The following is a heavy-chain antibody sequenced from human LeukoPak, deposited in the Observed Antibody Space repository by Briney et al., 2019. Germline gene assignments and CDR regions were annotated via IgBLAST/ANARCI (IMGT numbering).Heavy chain of an antibody. CDR2: ISSSGSTI. CDR1: GFTFSDYY. V-gene: IGHV3-11*01. CDR3: ARDLGDYYYYYMDV. J-gene: IGHJ6*03. Sequence: KPGGSLRLSCAASGFTFSDYYMSWIRQAPGKGLEWVSYISSSGSTIYYADSVKGRLTISRDNAKNSLYLQMNSLRAEDTAVYYCARDLGDYYYYYMDVWGKGTTVTVSS.